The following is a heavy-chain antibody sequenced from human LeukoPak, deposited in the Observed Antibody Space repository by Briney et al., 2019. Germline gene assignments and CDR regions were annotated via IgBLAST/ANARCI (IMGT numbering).Heavy chain of an antibody. J-gene: IGHJ6*04. V-gene: IGHV3-30*03. D-gene: IGHD2-2*01. CDR1: GFTFSSYG. Sequence: GGSLRLSCAASGFTFSSYGMHWVRQAPGKGLEWVAVILYDGSNKYYADSVKGRFTISTDNSKNTLYLQMNSLRAEDTAVYYCARHLGGCSSTSCYYYYGMDVWGKGTTVTVSS. CDR3: ARHLGGCSSTSCYYYYGMDV. CDR2: ILYDGSNK.